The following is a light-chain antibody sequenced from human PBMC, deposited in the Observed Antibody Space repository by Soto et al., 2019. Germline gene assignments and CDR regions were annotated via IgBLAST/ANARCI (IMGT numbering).Light chain of an antibody. CDR1: QGISSY. CDR3: QQLNSYPLT. CDR2: EAS. V-gene: IGKV1-9*01. Sequence: DIQLTQSPSFLSASVGDRVTISCRASQGISSYLTWYQQKPGKAPKLLIYEASTLQSGVPPRFSRSGSGTEFTRTISSLQPEDFATYYCQQLNSYPLTFGGGTKVEIK. J-gene: IGKJ4*01.